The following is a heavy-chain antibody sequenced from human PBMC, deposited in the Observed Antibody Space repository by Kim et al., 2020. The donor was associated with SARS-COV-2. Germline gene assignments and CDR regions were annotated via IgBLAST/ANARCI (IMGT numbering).Heavy chain of an antibody. CDR1: GFTFLNHD. D-gene: IGHD6-13*01. J-gene: IGHJ4*01. V-gene: IGHV3-23*01. CDR3: ARRESSAWSHLDH. CDR2: ISGSGVGT. Sequence: GGSLRLSCEVSGFTFLNHDMNWVRQAPGRGLEWVSGISGSGVGTYYADPVKGRFTISKDFSKNMLYMDMDDLRVEDTAMYYCARRESSAWSHLDHWSHGTLVTVSS.